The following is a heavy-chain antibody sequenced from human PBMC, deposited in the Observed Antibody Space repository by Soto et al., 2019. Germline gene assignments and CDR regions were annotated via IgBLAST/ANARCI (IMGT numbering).Heavy chain of an antibody. CDR3: ARVDDTGGNNWFDP. J-gene: IGHJ5*02. D-gene: IGHD2-8*02. V-gene: IGHV3-74*01. Sequence: GGSLRLSCAASGFSFSAYWMHWVRQAPGKGLVWVSRVRSDGSATNYAGSVRGRFSISRDNSKNTLYLQMNSLRAEDTAVYYCARVDDTGGNNWFDPWGQGTLVTVSS. CDR1: GFSFSAYW. CDR2: VRSDGSAT.